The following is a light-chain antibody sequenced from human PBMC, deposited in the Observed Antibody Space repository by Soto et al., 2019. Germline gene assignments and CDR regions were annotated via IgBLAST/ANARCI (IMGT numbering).Light chain of an antibody. V-gene: IGKV1-27*01. Sequence: DIQMTQSPSSLSASVGDRVTITCRASQAISNYLAWYQQKPGKVPKLLIYGASTLQSGVPSRFSGSGSETDFTLTISSLQPGDVATYYCQSYNSALFTFGPGTKVDIK. CDR3: QSYNSALFT. J-gene: IGKJ3*01. CDR2: GAS. CDR1: QAISNY.